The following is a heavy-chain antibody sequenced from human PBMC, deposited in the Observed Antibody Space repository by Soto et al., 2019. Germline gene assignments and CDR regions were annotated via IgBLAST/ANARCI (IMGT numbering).Heavy chain of an antibody. Sequence: QVQLVQSGDEVKKPGASVKVSCKASGYIFVNYGIAWVRQSPGQGLEWMGWISPYTGNTHSATKVQGRLTMTTDTSTTTAYRDLGSLTSDDTAVYYCVMVDNYVTPTTQDVWAQGTTVTVSS. CDR2: ISPYTGNT. J-gene: IGHJ6*02. CDR1: GYIFVNYG. CDR3: VMVDNYVTPTTQDV. V-gene: IGHV1-18*01. D-gene: IGHD3-16*01.